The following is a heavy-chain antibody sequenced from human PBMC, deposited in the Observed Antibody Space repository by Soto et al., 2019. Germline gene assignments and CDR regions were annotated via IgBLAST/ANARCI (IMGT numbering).Heavy chain of an antibody. CDR2: IYYIGST. Sequence: QLQLQESCPVLVKPSGTRSLTGSVSGGSISSSSYCWGWIRQPPGKGLGWIGSIYYIGSTYYPPSLKSRVTISVDTSKNQFSLKLISVTAADTAVYYCARHFITDGDYGWFAPCGQGTLVTVSS. CDR1: GGSISSSSYC. CDR3: ARHFITDGDYGWFAP. D-gene: IGHD4-17*01. J-gene: IGHJ5*02. V-gene: IGHV4-39*01.